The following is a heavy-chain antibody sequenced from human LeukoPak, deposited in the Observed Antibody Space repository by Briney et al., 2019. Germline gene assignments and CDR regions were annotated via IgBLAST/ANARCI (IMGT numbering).Heavy chain of an antibody. CDR2: THYSGKT. CDR3: ARLGHCSGGGSCHHDY. J-gene: IGHJ4*02. CDR1: GGSISSSSFF. Sequence: PETLSLTCTVSGGSISSSSFFWGWIRQPPGQGLEWIAATHYSGKTHYNPSLNSRVSISADTSRNQFSLKVNSVTAADTAVYYCARLGHCSGGGSCHHDYWGQGTLVTVSA. D-gene: IGHD2-15*01. V-gene: IGHV4-39*01.